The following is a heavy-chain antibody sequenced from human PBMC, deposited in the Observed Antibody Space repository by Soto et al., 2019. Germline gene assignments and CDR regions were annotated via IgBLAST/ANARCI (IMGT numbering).Heavy chain of an antibody. V-gene: IGHV3-53*02. Sequence: EVQLVETGGGLIQPGGSLRLSCAASGFTVSSNYMSWVRQAPGKGLEWVSVIYSGSSTYYADSVKGRFTISRDNSKNTVYLQMNSLRAEDTAVYYCARESFHYGDYVNYYYGMDVWGQGTTVTVSS. D-gene: IGHD4-17*01. CDR3: ARESFHYGDYVNYYYGMDV. CDR2: IYSGSST. J-gene: IGHJ6*02. CDR1: GFTVSSNY.